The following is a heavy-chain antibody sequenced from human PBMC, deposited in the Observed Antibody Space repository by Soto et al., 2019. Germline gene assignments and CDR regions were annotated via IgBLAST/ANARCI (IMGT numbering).Heavy chain of an antibody. Sequence: VQLVQSGAELKKSGASVKGSCQTSGYSFTTYGTAWVRQAPGQGLEWIGWISAYSGHTNYAQDFQGRVTMTTDTSTSTAYMELRSLRSDDTAVYYCARGRGSSSWYEISHYFDSWGQGTPVTVSS. D-gene: IGHD6-13*01. J-gene: IGHJ4*02. CDR1: GYSFTTYG. CDR3: ARGRGSSSWYEISHYFDS. V-gene: IGHV1-18*01. CDR2: ISAYSGHT.